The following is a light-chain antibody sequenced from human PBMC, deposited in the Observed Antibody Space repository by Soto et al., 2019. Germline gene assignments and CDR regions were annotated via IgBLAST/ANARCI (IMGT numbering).Light chain of an antibody. V-gene: IGKV1-9*01. CDR1: QGINTF. Sequence: IQLTQPPSSLSASVGDRVTITCRASQGINTFLAWYQQKAGKAPKLLIYAASTLQSGVPSRFSGSGSGTDFTLTISSLQSEDFATYYCQQLNSYPITFGQGTLLEIK. CDR3: QQLNSYPIT. J-gene: IGKJ5*01. CDR2: AAS.